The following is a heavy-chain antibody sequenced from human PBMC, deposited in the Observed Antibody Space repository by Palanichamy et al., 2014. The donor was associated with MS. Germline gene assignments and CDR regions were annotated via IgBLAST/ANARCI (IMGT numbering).Heavy chain of an antibody. D-gene: IGHD2-2*03. J-gene: IGHJ6*02. CDR3: ARDNMDRIYYYYNGMDV. CDR1: GFTVSSNY. V-gene: IGHV3-53*01. CDR2: IYSGGTT. Sequence: EVQLVESGGGLIQPGGSLRLSCAASGFTVSSNYMSWVRQAPGKGLEWVSVIYSGGTTYYADSVKGRFTISRDNSKNTLYLQMNSLRAEDSAVYYCARDNMDRIYYYYNGMDVWGQGTTVTVSS.